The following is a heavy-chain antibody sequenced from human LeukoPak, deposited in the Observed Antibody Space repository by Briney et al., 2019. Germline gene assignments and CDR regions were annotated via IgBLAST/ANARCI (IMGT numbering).Heavy chain of an antibody. CDR3: AKRAYDYGDYIDY. D-gene: IGHD4-17*01. CDR2: ISGSGGST. Sequence: QPGGSLRLSCAASGFTFSSYAMNWVRPAPGKGLEWVSTISGSGGSTYYADSVKGRFTISRDNSKNTLYVQMNSLRAEDTAVYYRAKRAYDYGDYIDYWGQGTLVTVSS. J-gene: IGHJ4*02. CDR1: GFTFSSYA. V-gene: IGHV3-23*01.